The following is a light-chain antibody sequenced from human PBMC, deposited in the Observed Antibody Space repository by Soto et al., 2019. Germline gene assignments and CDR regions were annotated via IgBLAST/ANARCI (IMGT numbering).Light chain of an antibody. J-gene: IGKJ1*01. CDR3: QQYNDWPQWT. CDR2: GAS. Sequence: EIVMTQSPATLSVSRGERATLSCRASQSVSSNLAWDQQKPGQAPRLLIFGASTRATGIPARFSGSGSGTDFTLTNSSLQYEDFAVYYSQQYNDWPQWTVDQGTKVEFK. CDR1: QSVSSN. V-gene: IGKV3-15*01.